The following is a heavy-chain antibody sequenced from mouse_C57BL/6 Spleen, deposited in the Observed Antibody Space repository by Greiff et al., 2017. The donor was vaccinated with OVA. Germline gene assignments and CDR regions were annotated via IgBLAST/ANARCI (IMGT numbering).Heavy chain of an antibody. CDR2: ISSGGSYT. Sequence: EVHLVESGGDLVKPGGSLKLSCAASGFTFSSYGMSWVRPTPDKRLEWVATISSGGSYTYYPDSVKGRFTISRDNAKNTLYLQMSSLKSEDTAMYYCARQGTTVVANWYFDVWGTGTTVTVSS. CDR3: ARQGTTVVANWYFDV. CDR1: GFTFSSYG. V-gene: IGHV5-6*01. D-gene: IGHD1-1*01. J-gene: IGHJ1*03.